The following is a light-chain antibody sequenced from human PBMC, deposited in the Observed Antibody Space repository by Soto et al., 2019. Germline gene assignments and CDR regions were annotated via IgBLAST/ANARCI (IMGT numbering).Light chain of an antibody. CDR1: RSNIGTNT. CDR2: NKN. Sequence: QSVLTQAPSASATPGQRVTISCSGGRSNIGTNTVNWYQQLPGMAPKLLIYNKNQRPSGVPDRFSGSKSGTSASLAISGPQSEDEADYYCAAWDDSLHGYVFGTGTKVTV. CDR3: AAWDDSLHGYV. J-gene: IGLJ1*01. V-gene: IGLV1-44*01.